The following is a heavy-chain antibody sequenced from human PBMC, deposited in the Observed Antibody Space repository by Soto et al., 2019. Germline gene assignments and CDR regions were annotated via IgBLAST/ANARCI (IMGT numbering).Heavy chain of an antibody. CDR2: IYYSGST. Sequence: PSETLSLTCTVSGGSIRSYYWSWIRQPPGKGLEWIGYIYYSGSTNYNHNLKTRVTISVDTSKSQFSLNLNSVTAADTAVYYCARVSIISTPFFDYWGQGTPVTVSS. CDR3: ARVSIISTPFFDY. CDR1: GGSIRSYY. V-gene: IGHV4-59*01. J-gene: IGHJ4*02.